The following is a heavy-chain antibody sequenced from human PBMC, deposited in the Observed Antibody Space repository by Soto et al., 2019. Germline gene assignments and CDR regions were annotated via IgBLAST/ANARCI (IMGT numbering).Heavy chain of an antibody. V-gene: IGHV3-30-3*01. D-gene: IGHD3-10*01. CDR3: ARDRDFHGMDV. CDR1: GFTFSSYA. J-gene: IGHJ6*02. Sequence: HPGGSLRLSCAASGFTFSSYAMHWVRQAPGKGLEWVAVISYDGSNKYYADSVKGRFTISRDNSKNTLYLQMNSLRAEDTAVYYCARDRDFHGMDVWGQGTTVTVSS. CDR2: ISYDGSNK.